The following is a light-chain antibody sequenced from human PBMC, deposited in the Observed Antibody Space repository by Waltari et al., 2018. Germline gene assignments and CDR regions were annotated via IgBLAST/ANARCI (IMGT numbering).Light chain of an antibody. CDR1: QSLVHSNGNTY. CDR2: EVP. Sequence: DVVMTQSPLSLPITPGQPASISCRSSQSLVHSNGNTYLHWYQQKPGQPPRRLIYEVPNPDSGVPDRICGSAAETDFTLKISIVEAEDIRVYYCGQGTYLPRTFGQGTKVEIE. J-gene: IGKJ1*01. V-gene: IGKV2-30*02. CDR3: GQGTYLPRT.